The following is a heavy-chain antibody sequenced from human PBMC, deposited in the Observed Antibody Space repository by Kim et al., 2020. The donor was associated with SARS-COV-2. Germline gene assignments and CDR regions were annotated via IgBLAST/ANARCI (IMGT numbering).Heavy chain of an antibody. Sequence: GGSLRLSCAASGFTFSSYWMSWVRQAPGKGLEWVANIKQDGSEKYYVDSVKGRFTISRDNAKNSLYLQMNSLRAEDTAVYYCARWGGRITIFGVVTTPLAFDIWGQGTMVTVSS. CDR3: ARWGGRITIFGVVTTPLAFDI. CDR1: GFTFSSYW. CDR2: IKQDGSEK. D-gene: IGHD3-3*01. V-gene: IGHV3-7*03. J-gene: IGHJ3*02.